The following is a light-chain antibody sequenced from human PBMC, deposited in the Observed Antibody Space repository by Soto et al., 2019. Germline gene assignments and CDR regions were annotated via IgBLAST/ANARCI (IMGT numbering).Light chain of an antibody. CDR1: SSDVGGYNY. V-gene: IGLV2-8*01. CDR3: SSYAVTTIFV. Sequence: QSAQSHPPSASWSPGHSVAISCTGTSSDVGGYNYVSWYQQHPGKAPKVIIYEVSKRPSGVPDRFSGSKSGSTASLTVSGLQAEDEADYYCSSYAVTTIFVFGTGTKVTVL. CDR2: EVS. J-gene: IGLJ1*01.